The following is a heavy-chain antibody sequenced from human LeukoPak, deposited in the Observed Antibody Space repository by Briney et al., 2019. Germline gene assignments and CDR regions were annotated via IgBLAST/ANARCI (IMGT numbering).Heavy chain of an antibody. CDR2: IYTSGST. J-gene: IGHJ6*02. CDR3: TRSGLTGMRKYPRADYYYYGMDV. V-gene: IGHV4-4*07. CDR1: GNSISSYY. Sequence: SETLSLTCTVSGNSISSYYWSWIRQPAGKGLEWIGRIYTSGSTNYNPSLKSRVTMSVDTSTNQFSLKLSSVTAADTAVYFCTRSGLTGMRKYPRADYYYYGMDVWGQGTAVTVSS. D-gene: IGHD1-14*01.